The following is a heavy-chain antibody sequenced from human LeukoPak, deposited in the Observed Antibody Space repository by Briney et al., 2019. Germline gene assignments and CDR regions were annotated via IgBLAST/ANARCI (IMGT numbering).Heavy chain of an antibody. CDR1: GYTFTSYA. J-gene: IGHJ5*02. D-gene: IGHD2-15*01. CDR3: ARDQRSCSGGSCYPGWFAP. Sequence: ASVKVSCKASGYTFTSYAMNWVRQAPGQGLEWMGWINTNTGNPTYAQGFTGRFVFSLDTSVSTAYLQISSLKAEDTAVYYCARDQRSCSGGSCYPGWFAPWGQGTLVTVSS. CDR2: INTNTGNP. V-gene: IGHV7-4-1*02.